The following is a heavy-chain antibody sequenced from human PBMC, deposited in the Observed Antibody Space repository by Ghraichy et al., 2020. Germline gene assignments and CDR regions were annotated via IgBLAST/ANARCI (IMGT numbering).Heavy chain of an antibody. CDR1: GFTFSSYS. Sequence: GGSLRLSCAASGFTFSSYSMNWIRQAPGKGLEWVSSISSSSSDIYYADAVKGRLTISRDNAKNSLYLQMNSLRAEATAVYYCARGRDYGDYGDDYWGQGTLVTVSS. CDR3: ARGRDYGDYGDDY. D-gene: IGHD4-17*01. CDR2: ISSSSSDI. V-gene: IGHV3-21*01. J-gene: IGHJ4*02.